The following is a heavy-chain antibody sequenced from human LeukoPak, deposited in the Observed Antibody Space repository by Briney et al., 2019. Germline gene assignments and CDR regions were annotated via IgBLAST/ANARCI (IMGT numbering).Heavy chain of an antibody. V-gene: IGHV3-23*01. CDR3: AKCFWSGYYTGYYFDY. CDR1: GFTFSSYA. J-gene: IGHJ4*02. CDR2: ISGSGGST. D-gene: IGHD3-3*01. Sequence: PGGSLRLSCAASGFTFSSYATSWVRQAPGKGLEWVSAISGSGGSTYYADSVKGRFTISRDNSKNTLYLQMNSLRAEDTAAYYCAKCFWSGYYTGYYFDYWGQGTLVTVSS.